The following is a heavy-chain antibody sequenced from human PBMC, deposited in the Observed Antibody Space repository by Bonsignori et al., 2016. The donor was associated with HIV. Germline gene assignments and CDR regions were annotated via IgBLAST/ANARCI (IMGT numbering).Heavy chain of an antibody. Sequence: EVQLVESGGDLVQPGRSLRLSCAASGFTFSNYAMSWVRQAPGKGLEWVSVISASGGSRYYADSVKGRFTISRDNSKNTLYLQMNSLRADDTAVYYCAKGGMRYPLQNWFDPWGQGSSSPSPQ. CDR2: ISASGGSR. V-gene: IGHV3-23*04. CDR1: GFTFSNYA. D-gene: IGHD1-14*01. CDR3: AKGGMRYPLQNWFDP. J-gene: IGHJ5*02.